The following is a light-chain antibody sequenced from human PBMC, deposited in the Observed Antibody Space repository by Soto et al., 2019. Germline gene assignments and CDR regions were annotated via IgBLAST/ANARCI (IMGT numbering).Light chain of an antibody. CDR1: SGHGTYA. V-gene: IGLV4-69*01. J-gene: IGLJ2*01. CDR3: QTWGTGIRV. Sequence: QLVLTQSPSASASLGAPVKLTCTLSSGHGTYAIAWHQQEPEKRPRYLMKVNSDGSHSKGDGIPDRFSGSSSGAERYLLISSLQPEDEADYYCQTWGTGIRVFGGGTKLTVL. CDR2: VNSDGSH.